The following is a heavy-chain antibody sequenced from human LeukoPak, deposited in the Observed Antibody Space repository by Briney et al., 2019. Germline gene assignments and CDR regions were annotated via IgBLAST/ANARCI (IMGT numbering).Heavy chain of an antibody. J-gene: IGHJ4*02. D-gene: IGHD2-2*01. CDR1: GGSISSGDYY. Sequence: SEALSLTCTVSGGSISSGDYYWSWIRQPPGKDLEWIGRIYASGSTNYNPYIKSRVTMPVATSKNQCSLKLSSVTAWARHWFYCTKDTYCSRTPCNGGPGDYWGQGILVTVSS. CDR2: IYASGST. V-gene: IGHV4-61*08. CDR3: TKDTYCSRTPCNGGPGDY.